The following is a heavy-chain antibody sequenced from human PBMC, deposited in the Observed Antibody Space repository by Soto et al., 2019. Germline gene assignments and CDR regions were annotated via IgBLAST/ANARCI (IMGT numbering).Heavy chain of an antibody. CDR2: MNPNSGNT. CDR3: ARTGPLWVGELLGPTYYYYMDV. Sequence: ASVKVSCKASGYTFTSYDINWVRQATGQGLEWMGWMNPNSGNTGYAQKFQGRVTMTRNSSISTAYMELSSLRSEDTAVYYCARTGPLWVGELLGPTYYYYMDVWGKGTTVTVSS. V-gene: IGHV1-8*01. D-gene: IGHD3-10*01. J-gene: IGHJ6*03. CDR1: GYTFTSYD.